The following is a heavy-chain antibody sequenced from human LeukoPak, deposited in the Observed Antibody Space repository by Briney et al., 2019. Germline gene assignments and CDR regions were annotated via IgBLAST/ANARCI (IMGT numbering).Heavy chain of an antibody. CDR2: IGSSSTNT. D-gene: IGHD4-23*01. CDR3: ARSVEYYFAD. J-gene: IGHJ4*02. V-gene: IGHV3-11*03. Sequence: GGSLRLSCAASGFAFSDYYMSWMRQAPGKGLEWVLYIGSSSTNTNYADSVKGRFTISRDNAKNSLYLQMNSLRAEDTAVYYCARSVEYYFADWGQGTLVTVSS. CDR1: GFAFSDYY.